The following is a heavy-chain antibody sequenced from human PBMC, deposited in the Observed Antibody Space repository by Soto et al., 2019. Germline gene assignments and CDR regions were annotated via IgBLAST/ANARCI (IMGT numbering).Heavy chain of an antibody. D-gene: IGHD3-22*01. CDR2: IRGFSPYT. CDR1: GFTFRTYT. CDR3: ARDRGYDAHDYYYRALDV. V-gene: IGHV3-21*01. Sequence: VGSLRLSCISSGFTFRTYTMNWVRQAPGKGLEWVSGIRGFSPYTFYAESVRGRFTISRDNAKNSLFLQMDSLRAEDTAVYYCARDRGYDAHDYYYRALDVWGQGTTAIVSS. J-gene: IGHJ6*02.